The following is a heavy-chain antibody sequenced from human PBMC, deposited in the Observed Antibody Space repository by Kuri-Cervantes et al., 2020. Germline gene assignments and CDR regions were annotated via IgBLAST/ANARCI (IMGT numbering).Heavy chain of an antibody. V-gene: IGHV4-59*01. CDR2: IYYSGST. J-gene: IGHJ4*02. CDR1: GGSFSGYY. Sequence: GSLRLSCAVYGGSFSGYYWSWIRQPPGRGLEWIGYIYYSGSTNYNPSLKSRVTISVDTSKNQFSLKLSSVTAADTAVYYCARGTDYDILTGYFLPYFDYWGQGTLVTVSS. CDR3: ARGTDYDILTGYFLPYFDY. D-gene: IGHD3-9*01.